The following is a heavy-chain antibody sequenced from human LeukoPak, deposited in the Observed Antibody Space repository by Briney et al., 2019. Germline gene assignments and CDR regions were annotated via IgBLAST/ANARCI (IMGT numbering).Heavy chain of an antibody. Sequence: SAKVSCKASGGTFSSYAISWVRQAPGQGLEWMGGIIPIFGTANYAQKFQGRVTITADESTSTAYMELSSLRSEDTAVYYCARDRSPEGNYYYYGMDVWGQRTTVTVSS. D-gene: IGHD1-14*01. J-gene: IGHJ6*02. CDR2: IIPIFGTA. CDR1: GGTFSSYA. V-gene: IGHV1-69*13. CDR3: ARDRSPEGNYYYYGMDV.